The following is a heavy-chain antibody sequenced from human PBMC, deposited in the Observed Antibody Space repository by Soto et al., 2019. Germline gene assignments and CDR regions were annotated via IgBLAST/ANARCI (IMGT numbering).Heavy chain of an antibody. V-gene: IGHV4-59*01. D-gene: IGHD3-10*01. CDR1: GGSISSYY. Sequence: LSLTCTVSGGSISSYYWSWIRQPPGKGLEWIGYIYYSGSTNYNPSLKSRVTISVDTSKNQFSLKLSSVTAADTAVYYCARGIRLSYYFDYWGQGTLVTVSS. J-gene: IGHJ4*02. CDR3: ARGIRLSYYFDY. CDR2: IYYSGST.